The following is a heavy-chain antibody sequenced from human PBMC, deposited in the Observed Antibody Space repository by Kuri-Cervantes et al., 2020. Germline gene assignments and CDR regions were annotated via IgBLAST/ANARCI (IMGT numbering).Heavy chain of an antibody. CDR2: ISSSSSTI. CDR1: GFTFSSYS. J-gene: IGHJ3*02. D-gene: IGHD3-16*01. Sequence: GSLRLSCAASGFTFSSYSMNWVRQAPGKGLEWVSYISSSSSTIYYADSVKGRFTISRDNAKNSLYLQMNSLRAEDTAVYYCATHPLGDDAFDIWGQGTMVTVSS. CDR3: ATHPLGDDAFDI. V-gene: IGHV3-48*01.